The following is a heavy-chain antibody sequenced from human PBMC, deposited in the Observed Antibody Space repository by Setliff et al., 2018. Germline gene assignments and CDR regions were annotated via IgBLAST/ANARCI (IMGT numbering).Heavy chain of an antibody. D-gene: IGHD2-15*01. J-gene: IGHJ4*02. CDR1: GYSFPSYW. CDR2: IYPGDSDT. Sequence: GESLDISCPGSGYSFPSYWIGWVRQMPGKGLEWMGIIYPGDSDTRYSPTFQGQFTISADKSTSTSYLQWSSLQAADTAMYYCARRGLGYCSGGSCYVVYWGQGTLVTVSS. V-gene: IGHV5-51*01. CDR3: ARRGLGYCSGGSCYVVY.